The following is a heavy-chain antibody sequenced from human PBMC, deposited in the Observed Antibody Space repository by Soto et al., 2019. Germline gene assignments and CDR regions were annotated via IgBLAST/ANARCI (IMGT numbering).Heavy chain of an antibody. Sequence: PSETLSLTSTVSGGSISSYYWSWIRQPPGKGLEWIGYIYYSGSTNYNPSLKRRVTISVDTSKNQFSLKLSSVTAADTAVYYCARLVPAASGDYYYYMEVWGKGTTVTVSS. D-gene: IGHD2-2*01. CDR1: GGSISSYY. J-gene: IGHJ6*03. V-gene: IGHV4-59*08. CDR3: ARLVPAASGDYYYYMEV. CDR2: IYYSGST.